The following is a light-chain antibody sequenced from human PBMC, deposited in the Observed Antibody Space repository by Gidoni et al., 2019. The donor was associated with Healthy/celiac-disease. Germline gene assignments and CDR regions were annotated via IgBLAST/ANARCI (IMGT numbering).Light chain of an antibody. Sequence: EIVLTQSPATLSLSPGERATLSCSASQSVSSYLAWYQQKPGQAPMLLIYDASNRATGIPARFSGSGSGTDFTLTISSLEPEDFAVYYCQQRSNWPPKLTFGGGTKVEIK. CDR3: QQRSNWPPKLT. CDR2: DAS. J-gene: IGKJ4*01. CDR1: QSVSSY. V-gene: IGKV3-11*01.